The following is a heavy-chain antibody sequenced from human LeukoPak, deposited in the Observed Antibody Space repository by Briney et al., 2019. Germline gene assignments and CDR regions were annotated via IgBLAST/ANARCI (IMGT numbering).Heavy chain of an antibody. V-gene: IGHV1-46*01. CDR3: ARGLAAGDY. D-gene: IGHD6-13*01. CDR2: INPSGGST. J-gene: IGHJ4*02. Sequence: ASVKVSCRASGYTFTSYYIHWVRQAPGQGLEWMRIINPSGGSTNYAQKFQGRVTMTGDTSTSTVYMEVSSLISEDTAVYYCARGLAAGDYWGQGTLVTVSS. CDR1: GYTFTSYY.